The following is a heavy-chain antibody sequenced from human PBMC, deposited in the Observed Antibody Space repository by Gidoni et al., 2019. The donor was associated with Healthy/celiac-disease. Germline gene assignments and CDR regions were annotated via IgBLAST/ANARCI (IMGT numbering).Heavy chain of an antibody. CDR3: AKDDDSSGYYYLPFDY. V-gene: IGHV3-23*01. D-gene: IGHD3-22*01. J-gene: IGHJ4*02. CDR1: GFTFSSYA. Sequence: EVQLLESGGGLVQPGGSLRLSCAASGFTFSSYAMSWVRQAPGKGLEWVSAISGSGGSTYYADSVKGRFTISRDNSKNTLYLQMNSLRAEDTAVYYCAKDDDSSGYYYLPFDYWGQGTLVTVSS. CDR2: ISGSGGST.